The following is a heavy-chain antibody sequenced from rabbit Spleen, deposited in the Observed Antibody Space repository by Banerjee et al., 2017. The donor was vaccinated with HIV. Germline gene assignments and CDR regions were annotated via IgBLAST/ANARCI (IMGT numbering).Heavy chain of an antibody. CDR3: ARAPAGSGSWWYFGL. Sequence: QEQLEESAGGLVQPGGSLTLTCTASGFDFSSNAMCWFRQAPGKGPEWIACIYAGSSGSTAYASWLNGRFTISKTSSTTVTLQMTSLTAADTATYFCARAPAGSGSWWYFGLWGPGTLVTVS. CDR1: GFDFSSNA. J-gene: IGHJ4*01. V-gene: IGHV1S45*01. D-gene: IGHD8-1*01. CDR2: IYAGSSGST.